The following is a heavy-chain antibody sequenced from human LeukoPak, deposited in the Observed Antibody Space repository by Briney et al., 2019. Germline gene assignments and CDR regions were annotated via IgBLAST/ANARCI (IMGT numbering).Heavy chain of an antibody. D-gene: IGHD3-3*01. Sequence: GGSLRLSCAASGFTFSNYAMTWVRQAPGKGLEWVSTISTDGRNTHYSDSVRGRFTISRDNSKNTLFLQMNSLRAGDTAIYYCATGLYEPVDYWGQGTLVSVSS. V-gene: IGHV3-23*01. CDR2: ISTDGRNT. CDR3: ATGLYEPVDY. J-gene: IGHJ4*02. CDR1: GFTFSNYA.